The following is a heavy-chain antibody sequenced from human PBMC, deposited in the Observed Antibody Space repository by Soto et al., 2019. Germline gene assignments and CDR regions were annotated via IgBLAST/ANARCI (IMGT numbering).Heavy chain of an antibody. Sequence: GASVTVSCKASGYTFTSYDIYWVRQATGQGREWMGWMNPNTGNSGYAQKFQGRVTMTSDNSISTAHMELSSLRSEDTAVYYCARRAETNGWNGFGADKYYFDFWGQGTLVTVSS. CDR1: GYTFTSYD. V-gene: IGHV1-8*01. D-gene: IGHD1-1*01. J-gene: IGHJ4*02. CDR3: ARRAETNGWNGFGADKYYFDF. CDR2: MNPNTGNS.